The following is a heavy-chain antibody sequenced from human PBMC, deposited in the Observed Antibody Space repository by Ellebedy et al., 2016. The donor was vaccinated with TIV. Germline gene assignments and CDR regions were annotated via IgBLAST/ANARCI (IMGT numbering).Heavy chain of an antibody. Sequence: AASVKVSCKASGYTFANNQITWVRQAPGQGLEWMGWISAYNGNTKYAQKLQGRVTMTTDTSTSTAYMELRSLRSDDTAVYYCARGRWDGMDVWGQGTTVTVSS. J-gene: IGHJ6*02. D-gene: IGHD1-26*01. CDR1: GYTFANNQ. V-gene: IGHV1-18*01. CDR2: ISAYNGNT. CDR3: ARGRWDGMDV.